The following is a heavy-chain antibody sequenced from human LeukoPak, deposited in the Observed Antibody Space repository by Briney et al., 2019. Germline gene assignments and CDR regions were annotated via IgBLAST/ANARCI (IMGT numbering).Heavy chain of an antibody. CDR1: RFTFSSYS. CDR2: ISSSSYI. V-gene: IGHV3-21*01. J-gene: IGHJ4*02. CDR3: AREIDY. Sequence: GGSLRLSCAAYRFTFSSYSMNWVRQAQGKGLEWVSSISSSSYIYYASSVKGRFTISRDNSKNTLYLQMSSLRAENTAVYSCAREIDYWGQGTLVTVSS.